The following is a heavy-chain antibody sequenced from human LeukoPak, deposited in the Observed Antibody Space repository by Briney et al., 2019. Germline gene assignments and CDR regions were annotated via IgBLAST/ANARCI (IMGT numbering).Heavy chain of an antibody. CDR1: GYTFTSYY. J-gene: IGHJ3*02. V-gene: IGHV1-46*01. Sequence: ASVKVSCKASGYTFTSYYMHWVRQAPGQGLEWMGIINPSGGSTSYAQKFQGRVTMTRDTSTSTVYMELSSLRSDDTAVYYCARDISTSKGSDAFDIWGQGTMVTVSS. CDR2: INPSGGST. CDR3: ARDISTSKGSDAFDI.